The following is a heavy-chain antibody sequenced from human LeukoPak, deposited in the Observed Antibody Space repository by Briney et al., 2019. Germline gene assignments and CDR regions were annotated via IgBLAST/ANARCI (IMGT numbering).Heavy chain of an antibody. CDR1: GFSFSSYG. D-gene: IGHD6-13*01. Sequence: QPGGSLRLSCAASGFSFSSYGMHWVRQAPGKGLEWVAVIWYDGSNKNYADSVKGRFTISRDNSKNTVYLQMNSPRAEDTAVYYCASGQQLVAVYWGQGTLVTVSS. V-gene: IGHV3-33*01. CDR3: ASGQQLVAVY. J-gene: IGHJ4*02. CDR2: IWYDGSNK.